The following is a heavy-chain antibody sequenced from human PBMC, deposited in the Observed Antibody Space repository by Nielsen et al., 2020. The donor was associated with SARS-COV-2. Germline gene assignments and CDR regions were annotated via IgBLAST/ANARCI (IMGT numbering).Heavy chain of an antibody. CDR2: ISYDGSNE. CDR3: ARETLDHTSSFVDH. D-gene: IGHD2-2*01. J-gene: IGHJ5*02. V-gene: IGHV3-30*03. Sequence: GGSLRLSCAASGFPFSTYSMNWVPQAPGKGLEWLAIISYDGSNEHYADSVKGRFTVSRDNSKNTLYLQMNSLKIEDTAVYYCARETLDHTSSFVDHWGQGTLVSVSS. CDR1: GFPFSTYS.